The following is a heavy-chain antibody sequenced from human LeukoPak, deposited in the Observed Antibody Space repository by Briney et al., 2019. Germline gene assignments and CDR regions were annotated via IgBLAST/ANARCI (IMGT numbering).Heavy chain of an antibody. CDR1: GYTFTSYG. CDR3: ARLDSGSYYEDFDY. Sequence: ASVKGSCKASGYTFTSYGISWVRQAPGQGLEWMGWISAYNGNTNYAQKLQGKVTMTTDTSTSTAYMELRSLRSDDTAVYYCARLDSGSYYEDFDYWGQGTLVTVSS. D-gene: IGHD1-26*01. V-gene: IGHV1-18*01. J-gene: IGHJ4*02. CDR2: ISAYNGNT.